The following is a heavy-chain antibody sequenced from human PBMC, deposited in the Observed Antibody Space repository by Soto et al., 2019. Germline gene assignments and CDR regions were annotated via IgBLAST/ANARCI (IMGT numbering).Heavy chain of an antibody. CDR2: IYYSGST. CDR3: ARHQRGSSRAFDY. Sequence: QLQLQESGPGLVKPSETLSLTCTVSGGSISSSSYYWGWIRQPPGKGLEWIGSIYYSGSTHYNPSLKTRATVSADTSKKQSSLNLSSVTAADTAVDYCARHQRGSSRAFDYWGQGTLVTVSS. J-gene: IGHJ4*02. V-gene: IGHV4-39*01. D-gene: IGHD6-13*01. CDR1: GGSISSSSYY.